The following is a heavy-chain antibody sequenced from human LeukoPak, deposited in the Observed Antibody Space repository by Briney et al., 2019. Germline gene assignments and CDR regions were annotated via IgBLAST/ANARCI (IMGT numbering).Heavy chain of an antibody. CDR1: GDSIGTSY. J-gene: IGHJ5*01. D-gene: IGHD1-20*01. V-gene: IGHV4-4*07. CDR3: ARDRYTWHDRDWFDS. CDR2: IFASGET. Sequence: PSETLSLTCTVSGDSIGTSYWSWIRQPAGKRMEWIGRIFASGETNYNPSLESRVIMSRDTSNNQFFLRLTSVTAADTAVYYCARDRYTWHDRDWFDSWGQGTLVTVSS.